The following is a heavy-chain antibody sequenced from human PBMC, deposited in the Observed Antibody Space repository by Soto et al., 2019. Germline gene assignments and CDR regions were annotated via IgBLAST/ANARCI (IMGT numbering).Heavy chain of an antibody. Sequence: QVQLVQSGDEMKKPGSSVKVSCQSSGGTFNTYAMNWVRQAPGQGPEWMGDISPMFGAANYAPKFQGRVIIIAEESLGTCYMPLRSLPLVGTVLYDCAREVEILTSCLVYWGWGHRVTVSS. V-gene: IGHV1-69*01. J-gene: IGHJ4*02. CDR3: AREVEILTSCLVY. CDR2: ISPMFGAA. CDR1: GGTFNTYA. D-gene: IGHD3-16*01.